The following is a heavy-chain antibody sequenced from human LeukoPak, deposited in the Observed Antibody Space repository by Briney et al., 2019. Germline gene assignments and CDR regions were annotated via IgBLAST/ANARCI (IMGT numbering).Heavy chain of an antibody. Sequence: PGGSLRLSCAASGFTFSSYWMSWFRKAPGKGLEGVANIKQDGSEKYYVDSVKGRFTISRDNAKNSLYLQMNSLRAEDTAVYYCAFGGAAADTEYYFDYWGQGTLVTVSS. D-gene: IGHD6-13*01. CDR2: IKQDGSEK. CDR1: GFTFSSYW. V-gene: IGHV3-7*01. J-gene: IGHJ4*02. CDR3: AFGGAAADTEYYFDY.